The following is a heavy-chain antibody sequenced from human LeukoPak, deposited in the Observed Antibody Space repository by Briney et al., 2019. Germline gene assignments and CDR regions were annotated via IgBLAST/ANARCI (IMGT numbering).Heavy chain of an antibody. CDR1: GFTFSSYA. Sequence: GSLRLSCAASGFTFSSYAMSWVRQAPGKGLEWVSAISGGGGRTNYADSVKGRFTISRDNSKNTLYLQMNSLRAKDTAVYYCAKADGGQWPSSYYYYYMDVWGKGTTVTVSS. J-gene: IGHJ6*03. CDR2: ISGGGGRT. D-gene: IGHD6-19*01. V-gene: IGHV3-23*01. CDR3: AKADGGQWPSSYYYYYMDV.